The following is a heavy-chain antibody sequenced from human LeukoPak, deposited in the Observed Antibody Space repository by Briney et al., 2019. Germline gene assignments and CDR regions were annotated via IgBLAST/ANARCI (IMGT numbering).Heavy chain of an antibody. CDR1: GGSISSSY. J-gene: IGHJ4*02. CDR2: IYISGST. V-gene: IGHV4-4*07. CDR3: ARGVKKAVAGTYDY. Sequence: SETLSLTCTVSGGSISSSYWSWIRQPAGKGLEWIGRIYISGSTNYNPSLRSRVTISVDTSKNQFSLKLSSVTAADTAVYYCARGVKKAVAGTYDYWGQGTLVTVSS. D-gene: IGHD6-19*01.